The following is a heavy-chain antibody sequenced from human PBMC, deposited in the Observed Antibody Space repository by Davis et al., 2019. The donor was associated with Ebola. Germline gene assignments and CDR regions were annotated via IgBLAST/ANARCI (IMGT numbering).Heavy chain of an antibody. CDR2: ISAYNGNT. Sequence: AASVKVSCKASGYTFTSYGISWVRQAPGQGLEWMGWISAYNGNTGYAQKFQDRVTMTRNTSISTAYMELRSRRSEETAVYYCAISMIGSGGSRARRRYYYYGMDVWGQGTTVTVSS. CDR3: AISMIGSGGSRARRRYYYYGMDV. D-gene: IGHD2-15*01. V-gene: IGHV1-18*01. CDR1: GYTFTSYG. J-gene: IGHJ6*02.